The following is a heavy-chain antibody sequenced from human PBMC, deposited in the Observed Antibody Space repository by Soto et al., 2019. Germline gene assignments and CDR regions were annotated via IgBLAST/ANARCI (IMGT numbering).Heavy chain of an antibody. D-gene: IGHD6-13*01. J-gene: IGHJ6*02. CDR1: GYTFTSYA. CDR2: INAGNGNT. V-gene: IGHV1-3*01. CDR3: ARDWSIAAAGSDYYYGMDV. Sequence: QVQLVQSGAEVKKPGASVQVSCKASGYTFTSYAMHWVRQAPGQRLEWMGWINAGNGNTKCSQKFQGRVTITRDTPPXXAXLELSSLRSEDTAVYYCARDWSIAAAGSDYYYGMDVWGQGTTVTVSS.